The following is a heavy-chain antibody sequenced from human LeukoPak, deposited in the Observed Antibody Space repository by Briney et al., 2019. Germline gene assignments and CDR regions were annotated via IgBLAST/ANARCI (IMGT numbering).Heavy chain of an antibody. V-gene: IGHV3-13*01. J-gene: IGHJ4*02. CDR2: IGTAGDT. D-gene: IGHD1-14*01. Sequence: PGGSLRLSCAASGFTFSNYDMHWVRQATGKGLEWVSAIGTAGDTSYPGSVKGRFTVSREDAANSLYLQMNGLTAGDTAVYYCVRDAVTAYWGQGTLVTVSS. CDR1: GFTFSNYD. CDR3: VRDAVTAY.